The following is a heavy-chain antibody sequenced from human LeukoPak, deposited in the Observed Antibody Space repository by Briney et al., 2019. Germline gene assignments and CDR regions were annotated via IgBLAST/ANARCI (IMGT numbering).Heavy chain of an antibody. CDR1: GGSFSGYY. CDR3: ARESIRTRDTAMVD. Sequence: PSETLSLTCAVYGGSFSGYYWSWIRQPPGKGLEWIGEINHSGSTNYNPSLKSRVTISVDTSKNQFSLKLSSVTAADTAVYYCARESIRTRDTAMVDWGQGTLVTVSS. CDR2: INHSGST. V-gene: IGHV4-34*01. J-gene: IGHJ4*02. D-gene: IGHD5-18*01.